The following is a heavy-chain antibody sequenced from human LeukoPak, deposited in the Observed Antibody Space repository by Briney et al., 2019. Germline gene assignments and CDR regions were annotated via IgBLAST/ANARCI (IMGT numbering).Heavy chain of an antibody. D-gene: IGHD3-3*01. CDR1: GFTFNTYA. V-gene: IGHV3-30-3*01. CDR2: ISYDGSNI. CDR3: ARDPNRRGIRFLEWLFDY. Sequence: AGGSLRLSCAASGFTFNTYAMHWVRQAPGKGLEWVAVISYDGSNIYYADSVKGRFTISRDNSKNTLYLQMNSLRAEDTAVYYCARDPNRRGIRFLEWLFDYWGQGTLVTVSS. J-gene: IGHJ4*02.